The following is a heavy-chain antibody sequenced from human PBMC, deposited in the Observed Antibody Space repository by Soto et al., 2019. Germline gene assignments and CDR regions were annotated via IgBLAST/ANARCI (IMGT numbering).Heavy chain of an antibody. J-gene: IGHJ4*02. Sequence: SETLSLTCSVSGGSISTVGHYWTWIRQPPGKGLEWIGSIYHTGSTYYSKSLRSRLTMSVGTSKSQFSLRLSSVTAADTAVYYCARATGTLRSRNCDYWGQGSLVTVSS. V-gene: IGHV4-31*03. D-gene: IGHD1-1*01. CDR3: ARATGTLRSRNCDY. CDR2: IYHTGST. CDR1: GGSISTVGHY.